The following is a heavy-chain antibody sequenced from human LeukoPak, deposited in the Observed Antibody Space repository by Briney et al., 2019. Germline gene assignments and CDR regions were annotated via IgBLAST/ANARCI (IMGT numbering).Heavy chain of an antibody. Sequence: PGRSLRLSCAGSGFIFGSYSLNWVRQTPGKGLEWLSSLSGTSIYIYYADSVTGRFTISRDNAKNSLYLQMHSLRAEDSAVYYCAGHGGYSYGPTAGWEYYYGMDVWGQGTTVTVSS. D-gene: IGHD5-18*01. CDR2: LSGTSIYI. V-gene: IGHV3-21*01. J-gene: IGHJ6*02. CDR3: AGHGGYSYGPTAGWEYYYGMDV. CDR1: GFIFGSYS.